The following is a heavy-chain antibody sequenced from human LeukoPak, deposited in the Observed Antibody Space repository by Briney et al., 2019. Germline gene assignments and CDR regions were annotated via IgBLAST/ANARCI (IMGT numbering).Heavy chain of an antibody. V-gene: IGHV3-33*08. J-gene: IGHJ4*02. CDR2: IWYDGSNK. CDR1: GFTVSSNY. CDR3: AREIQEHYYDSSGYYYDY. Sequence: PGGSLRLSCAASGFTVSSNYMSWVRQAPGKGLDWVAVIWYDGSNKYYADSVKGRFTISRDNSKNTLYLQMNSLRAEDTAVYFCAREIQEHYYDSSGYYYDYWGQGTLVTVSS. D-gene: IGHD3-22*01.